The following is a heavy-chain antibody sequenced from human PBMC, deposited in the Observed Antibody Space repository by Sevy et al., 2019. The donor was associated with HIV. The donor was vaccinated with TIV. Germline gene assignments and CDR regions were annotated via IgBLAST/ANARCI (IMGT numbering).Heavy chain of an antibody. CDR1: GGSVISGSYY. V-gene: IGHV4-61*01. Sequence: SQTLSLTCTVSGGSVISGSYYWSWIRQPPGKGLEWIGYIYYSGSTNYNPSLKSRVTISVDTSKNQFSLKLSSVTAADTAVYYCARVPDSYCSGGSCYPREDAFDIWGQGTMVTVSS. CDR2: IYYSGST. J-gene: IGHJ3*02. CDR3: ARVPDSYCSGGSCYPREDAFDI. D-gene: IGHD2-15*01.